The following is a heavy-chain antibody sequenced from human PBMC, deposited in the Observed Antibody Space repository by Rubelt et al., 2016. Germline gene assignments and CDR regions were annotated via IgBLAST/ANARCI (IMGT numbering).Heavy chain of an antibody. CDR2: IYYSGST. J-gene: IGHJ4*02. D-gene: IGHD3-3*01. CDR3: ARRADVWSGYKIFDY. V-gene: IGHV4-31*03. Sequence: QVQLQESGPGLVKPSQTLSLTCTVSGGSISSGGYYWSWIRQHPGKGLEWIGYIYYSGSTYYNPSLKSRVTISVDTSKNQFSLKLSAVTAADTAVYYCARRADVWSGYKIFDYWGQGTLVTVSS. CDR1: GGSISSGGYY.